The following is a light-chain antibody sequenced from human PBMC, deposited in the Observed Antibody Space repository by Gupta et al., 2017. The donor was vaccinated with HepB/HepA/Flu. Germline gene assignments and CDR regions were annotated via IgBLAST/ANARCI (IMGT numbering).Light chain of an antibody. V-gene: IGKV3-15*01. CDR2: CTS. J-gene: IGKJ2*01. CDR1: QSVDSN. CDR3: EQYNNWPFT. Sequence: EIVMTQSPATLSVSPGERATLSCRASQSVDSNYLAWYQQKPAQAPRLLIYCTSIRFTGVPARFSGSGSGTEFTLTISSLQSEDFAVYYCEQYNNWPFTFGQGTKLEIK.